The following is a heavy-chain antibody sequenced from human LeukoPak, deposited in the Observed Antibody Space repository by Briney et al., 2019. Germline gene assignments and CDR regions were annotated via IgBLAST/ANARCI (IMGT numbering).Heavy chain of an antibody. CDR1: GDSVTTTNFY. D-gene: IGHD6-13*01. CDR2: LDYVVNT. CDR3: ASLRAQQLASSYYMDV. V-gene: IGHV4-39*01. Sequence: SETLSLTCTVPGDSVTTTNFYGGGIRQAPGKGLEGIGNLDYVVNTYDKPSIKRRVTISVCTSLKQFSRIVTWLTAADTGVYYCASLRAQQLASSYYMDVWGKGNTVTVSS. J-gene: IGHJ6*03.